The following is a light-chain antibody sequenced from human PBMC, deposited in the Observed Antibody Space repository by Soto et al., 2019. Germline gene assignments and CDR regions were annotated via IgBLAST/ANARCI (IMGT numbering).Light chain of an antibody. CDR1: QSVSSSY. V-gene: IGKV3-20*01. CDR3: HQYGSSPGT. CDR2: GAS. Sequence: EIVLTQSPGTLSLSPGERATLSCRASQSVSSSYLAWYQQKPGQAPRLLIYGASSRATGIPDRFSGSGSGTVFTLSISRLEPEDFAVYYCHQYGSSPGTFGQGTKVEI. J-gene: IGKJ1*01.